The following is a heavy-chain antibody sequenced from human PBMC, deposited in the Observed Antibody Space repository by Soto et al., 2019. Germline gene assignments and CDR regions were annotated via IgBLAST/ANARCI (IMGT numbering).Heavy chain of an antibody. Sequence: GGSLRLSCAASGFTFSDYYMSWIRQAPGKGLEWVSYISSSGSTIYYADSVKGRFTISRDNAKNSLYLQMNSLRAEDTAVYYCAREKSYYDILTGPPPNWFDPWGQGTLVTV. V-gene: IGHV3-11*01. CDR2: ISSSGSTI. J-gene: IGHJ5*02. D-gene: IGHD3-9*01. CDR1: GFTFSDYY. CDR3: AREKSYYDILTGPPPNWFDP.